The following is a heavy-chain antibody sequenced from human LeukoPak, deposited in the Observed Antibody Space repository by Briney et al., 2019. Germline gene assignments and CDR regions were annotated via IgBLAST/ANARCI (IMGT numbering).Heavy chain of an antibody. Sequence: ASVKVSCKASGYTFTSYGISWVRQAPGQGLEWMGWISAYNGNTNYAQKLQGRVTMTTDTSTSTAYMELRSLRSDDTAVYYCARDHVLLWFGETQPAFDIWGQGTMVTVSS. J-gene: IGHJ3*02. D-gene: IGHD3-10*01. CDR1: GYTFTSYG. CDR2: ISAYNGNT. CDR3: ARDHVLLWFGETQPAFDI. V-gene: IGHV1-18*01.